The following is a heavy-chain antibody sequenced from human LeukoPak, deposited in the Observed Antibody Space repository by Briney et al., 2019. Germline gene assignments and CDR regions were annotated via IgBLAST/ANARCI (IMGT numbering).Heavy chain of an antibody. V-gene: IGHV3-48*01. Sequence: GGSLRLSCAASGLTFSSYSMNWVRQAPGKGLEWVSYISSSSSTIYYADSVKGRFTISRDNAKNSLYLQMNSLRAEDTAVYYCARDVAYWGQGTLVTVSS. D-gene: IGHD5-12*01. CDR2: ISSSSSTI. CDR1: GLTFSSYS. J-gene: IGHJ4*02. CDR3: ARDVAY.